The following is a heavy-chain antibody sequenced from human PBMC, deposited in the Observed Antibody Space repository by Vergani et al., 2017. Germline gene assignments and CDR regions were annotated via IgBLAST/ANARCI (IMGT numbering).Heavy chain of an antibody. D-gene: IGHD3-16*02. CDR3: AKGDYVWGSYRYFGDY. J-gene: IGHJ4*02. CDR1: GFTFDDYA. Sequence: EVQLVESGGGLVQPGRSLRLSCAASGFTFDDYAMHWVRQAPGKGRERVSGISWNSGSIGYADSVKGRFTISRDNAQNSLYLQMNSLRAEDTAWYYCAKGDYVWGSYRYFGDYWGQGTLVTVSS. V-gene: IGHV3-9*01. CDR2: ISWNSGSI.